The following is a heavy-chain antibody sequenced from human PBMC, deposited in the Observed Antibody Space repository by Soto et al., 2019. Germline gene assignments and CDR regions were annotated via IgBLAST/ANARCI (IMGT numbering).Heavy chain of an antibody. CDR2: IDHSGST. D-gene: IGHD2-15*01. CDR1: GGSISSSNW. V-gene: IGHV4-4*02. J-gene: IGHJ3*02. Sequence: QVQLQESGPGLVKPSGTLSLTCAVSGGSISSSNWWSWVRQPPGKGLEWIGEIDHSGSTNYNPSLKGRVTISVDKSKIQFSLKLSDVTAADTDVYYCASRERSSGGATAFEIWGQGTMVTVAS. CDR3: ASRERSSGGATAFEI.